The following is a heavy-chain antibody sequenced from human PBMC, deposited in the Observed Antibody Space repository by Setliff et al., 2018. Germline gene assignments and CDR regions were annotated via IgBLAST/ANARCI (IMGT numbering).Heavy chain of an antibody. CDR1: GGSITDRNW. Sequence: PSETLSLTCALSGGSITDRNWWNWVRQPPGKGLERIGYIYYSGSTNYNPSLKSRVTISVDTSKNQFSLKLSSVTAADTAVYYCARVYDFWSGYYRVGNWFDPWGQGTLVTVSS. CDR2: IYYSGST. V-gene: IGHV4-4*02. J-gene: IGHJ5*02. D-gene: IGHD3-3*01. CDR3: ARVYDFWSGYYRVGNWFDP.